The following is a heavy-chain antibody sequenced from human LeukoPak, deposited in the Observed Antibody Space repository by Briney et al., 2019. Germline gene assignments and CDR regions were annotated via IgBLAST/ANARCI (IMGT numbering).Heavy chain of an antibody. D-gene: IGHD6-13*01. CDR2: INHSGST. CDR3: ARAGSSWYLVSWSFDY. V-gene: IGHV4-34*01. J-gene: IGHJ4*02. CDR1: GGSFSGYY. Sequence: SETLSLTCAVYGGSFSGYYWSWIRQPPGKGLEWIGEINHSGSTNYNPFLKSRVTISVDTSKNQFSLKLSSVTAADTALYYCARAGSSWYLVSWSFDYWGQGTLVTVSS.